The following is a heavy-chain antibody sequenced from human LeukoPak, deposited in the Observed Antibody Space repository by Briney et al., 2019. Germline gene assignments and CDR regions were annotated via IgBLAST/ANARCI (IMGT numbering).Heavy chain of an antibody. CDR2: ISGSGGST. V-gene: IGHV3-23*01. Sequence: PGGSLRLSCAASGFTFSTYPMSWVRQAPGKGLEWVSGISGSGGSTYYADSGKGRFTIARDISKNTLYLQMNSLRAEDTAVYYCAKDEGSGWYYFDYWGQGSLVTVSS. D-gene: IGHD6-19*01. CDR1: GFTFSTYP. J-gene: IGHJ4*02. CDR3: AKDEGSGWYYFDY.